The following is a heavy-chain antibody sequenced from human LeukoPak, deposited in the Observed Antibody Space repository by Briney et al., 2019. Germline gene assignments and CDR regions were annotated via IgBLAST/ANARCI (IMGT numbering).Heavy chain of an antibody. CDR3: GRLPPSETRGWFDP. D-gene: IGHD3-10*01. V-gene: IGHV4-39*01. Sequence: PSETLSLTCTVSGGSISSSSYYWGWIRQPPGKGLEWIGSIYYSGSTYYNPSLKSRVTISVDTSKNQFSLKLSSVTAADTAVYYWGRLPPSETRGWFDPWGQGTLVTVSS. CDR1: GGSISSSSYY. J-gene: IGHJ5*02. CDR2: IYYSGST.